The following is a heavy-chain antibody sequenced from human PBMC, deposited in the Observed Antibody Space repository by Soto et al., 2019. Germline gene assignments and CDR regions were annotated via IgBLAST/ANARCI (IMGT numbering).Heavy chain of an antibody. CDR3: AREGLVLVPTTVNSDYYYYAMDV. CDR2: IIPRSATS. D-gene: IGHD2-2*01. V-gene: IGHV1-69*13. CDR1: GYTFTSYG. J-gene: IGHJ6*02. Sequence: EASVKVSCKPSGYTFTSYGITWMRQAPGQGLEWMGGIIPRSATSNYAQKFQGRVTITADESTNTAYMELSSLRSEDTAVYYCAREGLVLVPTTVNSDYYYYAMDVWGQGTTVTVSS.